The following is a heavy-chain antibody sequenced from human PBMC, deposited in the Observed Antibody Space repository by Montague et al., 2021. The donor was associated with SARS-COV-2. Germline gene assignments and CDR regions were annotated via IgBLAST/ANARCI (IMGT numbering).Heavy chain of an antibody. CDR3: ARAMIVVTRDAFDI. CDR1: GGSISTTNW. V-gene: IGHV4-4*02. CDR2: ISHSGNT. D-gene: IGHD3-22*01. Sequence: SETLSLTRSVSGGSISTTNWWSWVRQPPGKGLEWIGEISHSGNTNYNSSVRGRVTISLDKSKNQFSLKLSSVTAADTAVYYCARAMIVVTRDAFDIWGRGTKVIVST. J-gene: IGHJ3*02.